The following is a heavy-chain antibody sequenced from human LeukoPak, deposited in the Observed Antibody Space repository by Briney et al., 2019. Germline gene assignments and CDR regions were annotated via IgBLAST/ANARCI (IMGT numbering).Heavy chain of an antibody. CDR2: IIPILGIA. CDR3: AREEGNWFDP. Sequence: GSSVKVSCKASGGTFSSCTISWVRQAPGQGLEWMGRIIPILGIANYAQKFQGRVTITTDESTSTAYMELSSLRSEDTAVYYCAREEGNWFDPWGQGTLVTVSS. V-gene: IGHV1-69*16. J-gene: IGHJ5*02. CDR1: GGTFSSCT.